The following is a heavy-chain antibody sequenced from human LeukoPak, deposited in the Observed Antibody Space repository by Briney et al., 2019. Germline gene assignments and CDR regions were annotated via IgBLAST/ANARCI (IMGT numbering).Heavy chain of an antibody. J-gene: IGHJ5*02. D-gene: IGHD3-3*01. CDR3: ARGDDFWSSLNWFDP. V-gene: IGHV4-4*07. CDR1: GGSISSYY. Sequence: SETLSLTCTVSGGSISSYYWSWIRQPAGKGLEWIGRIYTSGSTNYNPSLKSRVTMSVDTSKNQFSLKLSSVTAADTAVYYRARGDDFWSSLNWFDPWGQGTLVTVSS. CDR2: IYTSGST.